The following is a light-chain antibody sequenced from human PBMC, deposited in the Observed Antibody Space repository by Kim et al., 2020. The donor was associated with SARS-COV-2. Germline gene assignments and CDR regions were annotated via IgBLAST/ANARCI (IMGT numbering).Light chain of an antibody. CDR2: AAS. Sequence: ASVGDRVTITCRASQSMRNYLNWYQQKPGKAPKLLISAASNLQSGVSSRFSGSGSGTDFTLTISSLQPGDFATYYCQQSYGTSITFGQGTRLEIK. V-gene: IGKV1-39*01. CDR1: QSMRNY. CDR3: QQSYGTSIT. J-gene: IGKJ5*01.